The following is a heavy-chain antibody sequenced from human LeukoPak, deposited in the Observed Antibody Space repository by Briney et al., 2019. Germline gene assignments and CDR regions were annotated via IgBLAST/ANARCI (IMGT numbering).Heavy chain of an antibody. Sequence: SETLSLTCTVSGGSVSNNNYYWTWLRQPPGRGLQWIGTVFYSGTTYYNPSLKSRATTSVDTSKNQFSLKLSSVTVADMAVYYCARLARSTRDYSWHFDLWGRGTLVTVYS. J-gene: IGHJ2*01. CDR1: GGSVSNNNYY. V-gene: IGHV4-39*01. CDR2: VFYSGTT. CDR3: ARLARSTRDYSWHFDL. D-gene: IGHD4-17*01.